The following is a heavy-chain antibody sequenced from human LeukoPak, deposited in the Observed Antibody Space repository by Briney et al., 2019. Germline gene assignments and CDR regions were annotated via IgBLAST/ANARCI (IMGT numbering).Heavy chain of an antibody. CDR3: AREYSSSSEWFDP. Sequence: GGSPRLSCAASGFTFSSYSMNWVRQAPGKGLEWVSSISSSSSYIYYADSVKGRFTISRDNAKNSLYLQMNSLRAEDTAVYYCAREYSSSSEWFDPWGQGTLVTVSS. CDR2: ISSSSSYI. V-gene: IGHV3-21*01. J-gene: IGHJ5*02. CDR1: GFTFSSYS. D-gene: IGHD6-6*01.